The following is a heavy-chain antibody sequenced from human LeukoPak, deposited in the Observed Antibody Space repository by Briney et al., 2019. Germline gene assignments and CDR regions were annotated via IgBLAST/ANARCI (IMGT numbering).Heavy chain of an antibody. V-gene: IGHV4-34*01. Sequence: PSETLSLTCAVYGGSFSGYYWSWIRQPPGKGLEWIGEINHSGSTNYNPSLKSRVTISVDTSKNQFSLKLSSVTAADTAVYYCARLYPNYYDSSGYPDYWGQGTLVTVSS. D-gene: IGHD3-22*01. CDR2: INHSGST. CDR1: GGSFSGYY. CDR3: ARLYPNYYDSSGYPDY. J-gene: IGHJ4*02.